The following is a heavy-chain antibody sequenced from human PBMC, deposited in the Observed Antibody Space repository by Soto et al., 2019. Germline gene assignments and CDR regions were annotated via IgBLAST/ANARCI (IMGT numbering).Heavy chain of an antibody. CDR2: IYYSGST. D-gene: IGHD3-3*01. CDR3: AIANGGYYEFWSGYENWLDP. J-gene: IGHJ5*02. V-gene: IGHV4-39*01. Sequence: PETLSLTCTVSGGSISSSSYYWGWIRQPPGKGLEWIGSIYYSGSTYYNPSLKSRVTISVDTSKNQFSLKLSSVTAADTAVYYCAIANGGYYEFWSGYENWLDPGGQGTLVTVSS. CDR1: GGSISSSSYY.